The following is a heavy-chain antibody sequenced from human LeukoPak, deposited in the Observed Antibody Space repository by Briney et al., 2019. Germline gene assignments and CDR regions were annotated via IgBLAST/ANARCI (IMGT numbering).Heavy chain of an antibody. CDR2: ASGGGTT. J-gene: IGHJ4*02. CDR1: GFTFSNYA. V-gene: IGHV3-23*01. D-gene: IGHD3-16*02. CDR3: AKTVSGSHSYQGGDY. Sequence: PGGSLRLSCAASGFTFSNYAMSWVRQAPGKRLEWVSSASGGGTTYYADSVKGRFTISRDNSNNTLYLQMNSLRAEDTAVYFCAKTVSGSHSYQGGDYWGQGTLVTVST.